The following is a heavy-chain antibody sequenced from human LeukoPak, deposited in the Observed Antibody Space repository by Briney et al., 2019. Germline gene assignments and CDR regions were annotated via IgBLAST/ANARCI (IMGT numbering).Heavy chain of an antibody. D-gene: IGHD4-17*01. V-gene: IGHV3-23*01. CDR1: GFIFSSYS. CDR2: IDGSGRDI. CDR3: AKDIFPYGDFLPHD. Sequence: GGSLRLSCAASGFIFSSYSMSWVRQAPGKGLEWVSTIDGSGRDIFYAESVQGRFTISRDNSKNTLYLQMNSLRAEDTAFYYCAKDIFPYGDFLPHDWGQGTLVTVSS. J-gene: IGHJ4*02.